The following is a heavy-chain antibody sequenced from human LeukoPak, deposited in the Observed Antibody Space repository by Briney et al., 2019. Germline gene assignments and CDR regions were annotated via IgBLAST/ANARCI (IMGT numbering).Heavy chain of an antibody. J-gene: IGHJ4*02. V-gene: IGHV1-2*06. CDR1: GYTSTGYY. CDR2: INPNSGGT. D-gene: IGHD6-13*01. Sequence: ASVKVSCKASGYTSTGYYMHWVRQAPGQGLEWMGRINPNSGGTNYAQKFQGRVTMTRDTSISTAYMELSRLRSDDTAVYYCARDRGYSSSWYGYWGQGTLVTVSS. CDR3: ARDRGYSSSWYGY.